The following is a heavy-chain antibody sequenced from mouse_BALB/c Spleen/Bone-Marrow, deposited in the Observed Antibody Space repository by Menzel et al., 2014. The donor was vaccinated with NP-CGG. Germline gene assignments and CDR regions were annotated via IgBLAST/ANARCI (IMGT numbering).Heavy chain of an antibody. V-gene: IGHV10S3*01. J-gene: IGHJ4*01. CDR3: VKNNYDGTMDY. CDR2: IRSKSYDYAT. CDR1: GFTFXTNA. D-gene: IGHD1-1*01. Sequence: EVMLVESGGGLVQPKGSLKLSCAASGFTFXTNAMNWVRQAPGKGLEWVARIRSKSYDYATFYADSVRDRFTISRDDSQSMLYLQMNNLKTEDTAMYYCVKNNYDGTMDYWGRGTSVTVSS.